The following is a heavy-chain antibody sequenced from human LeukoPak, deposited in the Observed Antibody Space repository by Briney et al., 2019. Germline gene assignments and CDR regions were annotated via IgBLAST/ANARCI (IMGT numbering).Heavy chain of an antibody. Sequence: SETLSLTCTVSGGSISSYYWSWIRQPAGKGLEWIGRIYTSGSTYYNPPLKSRVTISVDMSKNQFSLKLSSVTAADTAVYYCARGIAVAGLDYWGQGTLVTVSS. CDR2: IYTSGST. V-gene: IGHV4-4*07. J-gene: IGHJ4*02. CDR3: ARGIAVAGLDY. CDR1: GGSISSYY. D-gene: IGHD6-19*01.